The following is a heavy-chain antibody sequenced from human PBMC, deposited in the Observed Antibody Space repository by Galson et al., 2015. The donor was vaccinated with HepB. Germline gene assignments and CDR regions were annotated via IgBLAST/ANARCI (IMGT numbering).Heavy chain of an antibody. J-gene: IGHJ5*02. CDR1: GYTFSSYG. CDR2: ISPYNGNT. CDR3: ARGLGSGWANNWFDP. Sequence: SCKASGYTFSSYGISWARQAPGQGLEWMGWISPYNGNTNYAQKFQGRVTMTTDTSTTTGYMELRSLRSDDTAVYYCARGLGSGWANNWFDPWGQGTLVIVSS. V-gene: IGHV1-18*01. D-gene: IGHD6-19*01.